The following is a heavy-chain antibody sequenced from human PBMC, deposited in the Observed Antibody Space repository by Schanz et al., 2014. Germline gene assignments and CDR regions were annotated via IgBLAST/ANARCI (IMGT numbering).Heavy chain of an antibody. D-gene: IGHD3-22*01. V-gene: IGHV3-23*01. CDR2: MNESHSTI. Sequence: EVQLLESGGGLVEPGGSLRLSCAASGFSFSSYAMGWVRQARGKGLEWVSAMNESHSTIYYADSVRGRFTISRDNAENTLFLQMNSLRAEDTAVYYCARDASSSDYHLAHWGQGTLVTVSS. CDR3: ARDASSSDYHLAH. CDR1: GFSFSSYA. J-gene: IGHJ4*02.